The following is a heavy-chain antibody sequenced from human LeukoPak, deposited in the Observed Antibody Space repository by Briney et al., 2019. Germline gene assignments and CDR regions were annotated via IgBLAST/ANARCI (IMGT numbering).Heavy chain of an antibody. CDR1: GFTFSSYS. V-gene: IGHV3-48*01. Sequence: GGSLRLSCAASGFTFSSYSMNWVRQAPGKGLEWVSYISSSSTIYYADSVKGRFTISRDNAKNSLYLQMNSLGAEDTAVYYCARDLDILTDFDYWGQGTLVTVSS. CDR3: ARDLDILTDFDY. D-gene: IGHD3-9*01. J-gene: IGHJ4*02. CDR2: ISSSSTI.